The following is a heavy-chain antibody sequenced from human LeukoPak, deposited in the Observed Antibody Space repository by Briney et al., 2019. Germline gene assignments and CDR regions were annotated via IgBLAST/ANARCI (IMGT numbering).Heavy chain of an antibody. J-gene: IGHJ6*03. CDR3: AGVGTYYDFWSGYYNYYYYYMDV. CDR1: GYTFTSYG. V-gene: IGHV1-18*01. CDR2: ISAYNGNT. Sequence: ASVKVSCKASGYTFTSYGISWVRQAPGQGLEWMGWISAYNGNTNYAQKLQGRVTMTTDTSTSTAYMELSSLRSEDTAVYYCAGVGTYYDFWSGYYNYYYYYMDVWGKGTTVTVSS. D-gene: IGHD3-3*01.